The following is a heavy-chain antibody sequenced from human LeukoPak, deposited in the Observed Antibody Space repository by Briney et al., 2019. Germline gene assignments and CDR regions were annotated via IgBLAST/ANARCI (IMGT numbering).Heavy chain of an antibody. CDR1: GYTFTGYY. Sequence: ASVKASCKASGYTFTGYYMHWVRQAPGQGLEWMGWINPNSGGTNYAQKFQGRVTMTRDTSISTAYMELSRLRSDDTAVYYCARSQRITMVRGVIIYDYWGQGTLVTVSS. CDR2: INPNSGGT. CDR3: ARSQRITMVRGVIIYDY. J-gene: IGHJ4*02. V-gene: IGHV1-2*02. D-gene: IGHD3-10*01.